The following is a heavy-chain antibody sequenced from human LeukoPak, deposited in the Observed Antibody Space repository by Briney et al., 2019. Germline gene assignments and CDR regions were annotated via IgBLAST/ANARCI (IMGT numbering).Heavy chain of an antibody. Sequence: PGGSLRLSCAASGFTVSSNYMSWVRQAPGKGLEWVAFIRYDGSNKYYADSVKGRFTISRDNSKNTLYLQMNSLRAEDTAVYYCAKDRGDFPPYFDYWGQGTLVTVSS. V-gene: IGHV3-30*02. D-gene: IGHD2-21*02. J-gene: IGHJ4*02. CDR2: IRYDGSNK. CDR1: GFTVSSNY. CDR3: AKDRGDFPPYFDY.